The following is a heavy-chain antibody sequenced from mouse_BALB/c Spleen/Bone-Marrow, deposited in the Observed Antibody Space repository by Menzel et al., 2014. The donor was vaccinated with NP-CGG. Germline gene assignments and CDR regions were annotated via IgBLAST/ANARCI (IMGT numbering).Heavy chain of an antibody. V-gene: IGHV1-80*01. J-gene: IGHJ4*01. Sequence: QVQLQQSGAELVRPGSSVKISCKSSGYSFSNYWMNWMKQRPGQGLEWIGQIYPGDGDTNYNGKFKGKATLTADKSFSTAYMQLSSLTSEDSAVYFCASRGDYSYAMDDWGQGTSVTVSS. CDR3: ASRGDYSYAMDD. CDR2: IYPGDGDT. D-gene: IGHD1-1*01. CDR1: GYSFSNYW.